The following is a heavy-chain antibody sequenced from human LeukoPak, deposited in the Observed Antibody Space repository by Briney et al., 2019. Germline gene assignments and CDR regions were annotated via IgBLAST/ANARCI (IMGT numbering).Heavy chain of an antibody. CDR1: GFTFDDYA. J-gene: IGHJ3*02. D-gene: IGHD3-10*01. CDR2: ISWNCGSI. CDR3: SKEGSSDAFDI. Sequence: PGRSLRLSCAASGFTFDDYAMHWVRPAPGEGLEWVSGISWNCGSIGYADSVKGRVSISRDNAKNSLYLQMNSLRAEDMALYYCSKEGSSDAFDIWGQATMDGVCS. V-gene: IGHV3-9*03.